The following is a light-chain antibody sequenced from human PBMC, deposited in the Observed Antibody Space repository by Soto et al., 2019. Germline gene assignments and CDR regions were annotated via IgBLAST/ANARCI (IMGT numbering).Light chain of an antibody. CDR3: QHYGSSSPLP. V-gene: IGKV3-20*01. Sequence: EIVLTQSPGTLSLSPWERATLSCRASQSVSSSELAWYQQKPDQAPRLLVYSASSRATGIPDRFSGSGSGTDFTLTISRLEPEDFAVYYCQHYGSSSPLPFGGGTKVEIK. CDR1: QSVSSSE. CDR2: SAS. J-gene: IGKJ4*01.